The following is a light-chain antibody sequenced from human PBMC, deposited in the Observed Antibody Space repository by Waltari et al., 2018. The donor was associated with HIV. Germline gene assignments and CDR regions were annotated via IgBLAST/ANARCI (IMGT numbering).Light chain of an antibody. Sequence: QSVLTQPPSASGTPGQRVTMTCSGSSYNIGSNFVSWYKQVPGTAPKVLVFRSNERPSGVPDRFAGSKSDTSASLAISDLRSDDEADYYCASWDDRLSAIVFGGGTKLTVL. CDR1: SYNIGSNF. J-gene: IGLJ3*02. CDR3: ASWDDRLSAIV. CDR2: RSN. V-gene: IGLV1-47*01.